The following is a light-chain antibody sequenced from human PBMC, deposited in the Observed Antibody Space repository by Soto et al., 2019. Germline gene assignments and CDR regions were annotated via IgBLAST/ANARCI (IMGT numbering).Light chain of an antibody. CDR3: CSYAATSTLV. J-gene: IGLJ3*02. CDR2: DVI. CDR1: SSDVGIYNY. Sequence: QSALTQPRSVSGSPGQSVTISCTGTSSDVGIYNYVSWYQHHPGKAPKLITYDVIKRPSGVPDRFSGSKSGITASLTISGLQADDEADYYCCSYAATSTLVFGGGTKVTVL. V-gene: IGLV2-11*01.